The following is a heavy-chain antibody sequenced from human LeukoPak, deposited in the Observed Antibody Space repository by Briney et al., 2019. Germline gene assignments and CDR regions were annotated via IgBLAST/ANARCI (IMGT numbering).Heavy chain of an antibody. CDR3: ARDGGPNYKGYYYMDV. D-gene: IGHD1-7*01. Sequence: PGGSLRLSCAASGFTFSSYWMSWVRQAPGKGLEWVANIKQDGSEKYYVDSVKGRFTISRDNAKNSLYLQMNSLRAEDTAVYYCARDGGPNYKGYYYMDVWGKGTTVTVSS. CDR2: IKQDGSEK. CDR1: GFTFSSYW. V-gene: IGHV3-7*01. J-gene: IGHJ6*03.